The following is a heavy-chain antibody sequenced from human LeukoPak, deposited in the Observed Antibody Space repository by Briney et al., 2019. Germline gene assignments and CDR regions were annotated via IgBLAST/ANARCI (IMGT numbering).Heavy chain of an antibody. CDR3: ARADSIAAAGYYYYYGMDV. V-gene: IGHV4-34*01. J-gene: IGHJ6*02. Sequence: SETLSLTCAVYGGSFSGYYWSWIRQPPGKGLEWIGEINHSGSTNYNPSLKSRVTISVDTSKNQFSLKLSSVTAADTAVYYCARADSIAAAGYYYYYGMDVWGQGTTVTVSS. D-gene: IGHD6-13*01. CDR2: INHSGST. CDR1: GGSFSGYY.